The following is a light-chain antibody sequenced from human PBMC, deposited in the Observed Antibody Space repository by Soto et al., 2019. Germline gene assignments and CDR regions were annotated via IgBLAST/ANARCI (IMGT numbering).Light chain of an antibody. CDR2: DAS. V-gene: IGKV1-5*01. Sequence: DIQMTQSPSTLSASVGDRVTITCRASQSVSSWLAWCQQKPGKAPNLLIFDASSLESGVPSRFSGSGSDTEFTLTIHSLHPDDFATYYCQQYNSYSTFGQGTKVDIK. CDR3: QQYNSYST. J-gene: IGKJ1*01. CDR1: QSVSSW.